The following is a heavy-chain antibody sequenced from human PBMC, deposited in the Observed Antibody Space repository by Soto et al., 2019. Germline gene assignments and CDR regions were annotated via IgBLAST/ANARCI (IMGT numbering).Heavy chain of an antibody. D-gene: IGHD3-22*01. V-gene: IGHV3-23*01. CDR2: ISGSGGST. CDR3: AKDKVYYDSSGYNWFDP. Sequence: EVQLLESGGGLVQPGGSLRLSCAASGFTFSSYAMSWVRQAPGKGLEWVSAISGSGGSTYYADSVKGRFTISRDNSKNTLYLQMSSLGAEDTAVYYCAKDKVYYDSSGYNWFDPWGQGTLVTVSS. CDR1: GFTFSSYA. J-gene: IGHJ5*02.